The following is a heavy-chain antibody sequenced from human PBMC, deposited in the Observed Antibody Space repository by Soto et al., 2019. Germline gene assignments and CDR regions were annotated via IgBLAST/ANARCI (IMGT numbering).Heavy chain of an antibody. V-gene: IGHV4-59*08. D-gene: IGHD3-10*01. CDR2: IYYSGSA. CDR1: GGSISSYY. J-gene: IGHJ3*02. Sequence: SETLSLTCTVSGGSISSYYWSWIRQPPGKGLEWIGYIYYSGSASYNPALKSRVTISADTSKNQFSLKLSSVTAADTAVYYCARRYGGAFDIWGQGAMVTVSS. CDR3: ARRYGGAFDI.